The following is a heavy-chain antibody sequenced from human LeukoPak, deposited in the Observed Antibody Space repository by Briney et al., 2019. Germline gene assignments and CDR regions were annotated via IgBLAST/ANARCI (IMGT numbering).Heavy chain of an antibody. V-gene: IGHV3-23*01. CDR1: GFTFSSYA. J-gene: IGHJ6*03. CDR2: FSGSGGST. D-gene: IGHD2-15*01. CDR3: ARGYCSGGSCYSYYYYNYMDV. Sequence: PGGSLRLSCAASGFTFSSYAMSWVRQAPGKGLEWVSTFSGSGGSTHYADSVKGRFTISRDNSKNTLYLQMNSLRAEDTAVYYCARGYCSGGSCYSYYYYNYMDVWGKGTTVTVSS.